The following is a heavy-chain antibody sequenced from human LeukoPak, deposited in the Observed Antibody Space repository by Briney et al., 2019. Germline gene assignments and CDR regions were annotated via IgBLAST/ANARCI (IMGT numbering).Heavy chain of an antibody. CDR1: GSTFSSYA. CDR2: ISYDGSNK. D-gene: IGHD3-10*01. CDR3: AREFRALLLWFGEFGPFDY. Sequence: LRLSCAASGSTFSSYAMHWVRQAPGKGLEWVAVISYDGSNKHYADSVKGRFTISRDNSKNTLYLQMNSLRAEDTAVYYCAREFRALLLWFGEFGPFDYWGQGTLVTVSS. V-gene: IGHV3-30-3*01. J-gene: IGHJ4*02.